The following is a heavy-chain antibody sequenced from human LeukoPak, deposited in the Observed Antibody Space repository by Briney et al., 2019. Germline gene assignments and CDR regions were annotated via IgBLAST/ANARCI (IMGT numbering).Heavy chain of an antibody. CDR2: IKKKIDGGTA. V-gene: IGHV3-15*01. J-gene: IGHJ4*02. CDR3: VREGNKYGYHSFDS. D-gene: IGHD5-18*01. CDR1: GFTFSNAW. Sequence: KTGGSLRLSCGVSGFTFSNAWMSWVRQAPGKGLEWVGRIKKKIDGGTADYAAPVKGRFTISRDDSIDTMYLQMNSLQIEDTAVYYCVREGNKYGYHSFDSWGQGTLVTVSS.